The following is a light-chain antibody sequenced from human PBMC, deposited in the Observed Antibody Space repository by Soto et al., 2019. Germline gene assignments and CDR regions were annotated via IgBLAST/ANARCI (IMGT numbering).Light chain of an antibody. Sequence: DIQMIQSPSSLSASVGDRVTISCRASQTISRDLTWYQQKPGKAPNLLIFGASTLQPGVPPRFSGSGSGTDFTLIISNLQPEDFATYFCQQSYSTPWTFGQGTKVEIK. CDR3: QQSYSTPWT. J-gene: IGKJ1*01. V-gene: IGKV1-39*01. CDR2: GAS. CDR1: QTISRD.